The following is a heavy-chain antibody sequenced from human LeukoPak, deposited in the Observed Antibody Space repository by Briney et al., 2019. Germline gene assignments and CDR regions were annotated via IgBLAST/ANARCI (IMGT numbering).Heavy chain of an antibody. Sequence: SETLSLTCTVSGGSISSYYWSWIRQPPGKGLEWIGYIYYSGSINYNPSLKSRVTISVDTSKNQFSLKLSSVTAADTAVYYCARRVGYCSSTSCSKYYFDYWGQGTLVTVSS. J-gene: IGHJ4*02. D-gene: IGHD2-2*01. V-gene: IGHV4-59*08. CDR1: GGSISSYY. CDR3: ARRVGYCSSTSCSKYYFDY. CDR2: IYYSGSI.